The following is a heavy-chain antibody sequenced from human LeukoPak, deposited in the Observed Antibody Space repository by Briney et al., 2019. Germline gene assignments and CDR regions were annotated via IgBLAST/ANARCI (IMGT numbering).Heavy chain of an antibody. J-gene: IGHJ4*02. CDR1: GFTFSNYA. CDR2: IGGRGGGT. CDR3: AKAKYYHDTSGYYSFDY. Sequence: GGSLRLSCAASGFTFSNYAMNWVRQAPGKGLEWASSIGGRGGGTYHGDSAKGRFTVSRDNSRKTLYLQMNDLREEDSATYYCAKAKYYHDTSGYYSFDYWGQGTVVTVSS. D-gene: IGHD3-22*01. V-gene: IGHV3-23*01.